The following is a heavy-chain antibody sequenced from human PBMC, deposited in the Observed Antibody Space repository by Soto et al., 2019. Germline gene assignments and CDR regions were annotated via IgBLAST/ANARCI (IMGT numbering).Heavy chain of an antibody. Sequence: QVQLVQSGAEVKKPGASVQVSCTASGYSFTTYAIHWVRQAPGQRLEWMGWINAASGNTKYSEKFQGRVTFTRDRSASTAYMELTSLTSEDTAVYFCARDLYGSGTYYDDHWGQGTLVTVSS. V-gene: IGHV1-3*01. D-gene: IGHD3-10*01. CDR1: GYSFTTYA. J-gene: IGHJ4*02. CDR2: INAASGNT. CDR3: ARDLYGSGTYYDDH.